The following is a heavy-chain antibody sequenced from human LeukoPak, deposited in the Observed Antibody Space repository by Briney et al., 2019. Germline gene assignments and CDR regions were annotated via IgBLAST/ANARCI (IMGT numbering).Heavy chain of an antibody. V-gene: IGHV4-34*01. J-gene: IGHJ4*02. CDR3: ARGKPRYDFWSGYYRLAFDY. Sequence: SETLSLTCAVYGGSFSGYYWSWIRQPPGKGLEWIGEINHSGSTNYNPSLKSRVTISVDTSKNQFSLKLSSVTAADTAVYYCARGKPRYDFWSGYYRLAFDYWGQGTLFTVSS. CDR2: INHSGST. CDR1: GGSFSGYY. D-gene: IGHD3-3*01.